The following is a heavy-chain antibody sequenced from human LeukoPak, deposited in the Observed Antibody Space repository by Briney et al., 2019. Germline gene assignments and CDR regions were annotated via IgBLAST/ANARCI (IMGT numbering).Heavy chain of an antibody. D-gene: IGHD3-3*01. CDR2: ISAYNGDT. Sequence: ASVKVSCKASGYTFTSYGISWVRQAPGQGLEWMGWISAYNGDTNYAQKLQGRVTMTTDTSTSTAYMELRSLRSDDTAVYYCVLAWLGAFDIWGQGTMVTVSS. V-gene: IGHV1-18*01. CDR3: VLAWLGAFDI. J-gene: IGHJ3*02. CDR1: GYTFTSYG.